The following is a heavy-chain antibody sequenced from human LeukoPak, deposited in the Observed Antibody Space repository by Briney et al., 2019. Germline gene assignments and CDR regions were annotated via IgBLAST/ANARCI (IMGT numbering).Heavy chain of an antibody. CDR1: GYTFTSYD. D-gene: IGHD3-10*01. CDR2: MNPNSGNT. J-gene: IGHJ3*02. V-gene: IGHV1-8*01. CDR3: ASHAMVRGVTLDHDAFDI. Sequence: ASVKASCKASGYTFTSYDINWVRQATGQGLEWMGWMNPNSGNTGYAQKFQGRVTMTRNTSISTAYMELSSLRSEDTAVYYCASHAMVRGVTLDHDAFDIWGQGTMVTVSS.